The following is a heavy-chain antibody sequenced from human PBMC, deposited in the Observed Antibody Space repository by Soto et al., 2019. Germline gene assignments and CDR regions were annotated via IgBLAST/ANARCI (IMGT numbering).Heavy chain of an antibody. J-gene: IGHJ3*02. Sequence: PSETLSLTCTVYGGSISSGGYYWSWIRQHPGKGLEWIGYIYYSGSTYYNPSLKSRVTISVDTSKNQFSLKLSSVTAADTAVYYCVNYCSSTSCYRAFDIWGQGTMVTVS. D-gene: IGHD2-2*01. CDR3: VNYCSSTSCYRAFDI. CDR1: GGSISSGGYY. V-gene: IGHV4-31*03. CDR2: IYYSGST.